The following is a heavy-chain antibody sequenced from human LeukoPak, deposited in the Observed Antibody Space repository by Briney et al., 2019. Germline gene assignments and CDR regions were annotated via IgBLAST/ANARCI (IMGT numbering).Heavy chain of an antibody. CDR3: ARERGAAAADYYYGMDV. J-gene: IGHJ6*02. Sequence: ASVKVSCKASGYTFTTYAMHWVRQAPGQGLEWLGWINAGNGNTKYSQKFQGRVTITRDTSASTAYMELSSLRSEDTAVYYCARERGAAAADYYYGMDVWGQGTTVTVSS. CDR1: GYTFTTYA. D-gene: IGHD6-13*01. CDR2: INAGNGNT. V-gene: IGHV1-3*01.